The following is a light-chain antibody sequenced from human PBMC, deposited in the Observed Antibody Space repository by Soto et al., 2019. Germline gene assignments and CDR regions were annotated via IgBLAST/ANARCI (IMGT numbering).Light chain of an antibody. CDR1: QSISSSY. J-gene: IGKJ1*01. CDR2: GAS. CDR3: QQYGSSSWT. V-gene: IGKV3-20*01. Sequence: EIVLTQSTGTLSLSPGKRATLSCRASQSISSSYLAWYQQRPGQAPRLLIYGASSRATGITDRFSGSGSGTEFTLTISRLEPEDFAVYYCQQYGSSSWTFGQGTKVEIK.